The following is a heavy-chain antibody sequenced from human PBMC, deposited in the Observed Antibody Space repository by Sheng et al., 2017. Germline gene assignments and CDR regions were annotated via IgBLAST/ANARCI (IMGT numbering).Heavy chain of an antibody. J-gene: IGHJ6*03. CDR1: GFTFSDHY. D-gene: IGHD2-21*01. CDR3: ARGGGDYYYYMNV. CDR2: IWYDGSDK. Sequence: VQLVESGGGLVQPGGSLRLSCAASGFTFSDHYLDWVRQAPGKGLEWVAVIWYDGSDKYYADSVKGRFTISRDNSKNTLYLQMNSLRAEDTAVYYCARGGGDYYYYMNVWGQGTTVTVSS. V-gene: IGHV3-33*08.